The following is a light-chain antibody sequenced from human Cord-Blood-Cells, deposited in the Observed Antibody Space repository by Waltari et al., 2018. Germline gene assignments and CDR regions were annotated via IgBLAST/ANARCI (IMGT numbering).Light chain of an antibody. CDR2: AAS. CDR1: QNIYSY. J-gene: IGKJ5*01. V-gene: IGKV1-39*01. Sequence: DILMTQPPSSLSASLEASVTITCRASQNIYSYLNWHQQKPGKAPKLLIYAASSLQSGVPARFSGSGSGTDFTLTISSLQPEDVATYYCQQSYSTPITFGQGTQLEIK. CDR3: QQSYSTPIT.